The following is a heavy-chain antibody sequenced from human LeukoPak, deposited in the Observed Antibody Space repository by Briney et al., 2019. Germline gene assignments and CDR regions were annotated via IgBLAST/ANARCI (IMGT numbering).Heavy chain of an antibody. CDR2: ISYDGSNK. CDR1: GFTFSSYG. CDR3: AKDEWELPLALDY. V-gene: IGHV3-30*18. D-gene: IGHD1-26*01. Sequence: GGSLRLSCAASGFTFSSYGMHWVRQAPRKELEWVAVISYDGSNKYYADSVKGRFTISRDNSKNTLYLQMNSLRAEDTAVYYCAKDEWELPLALDYWGQGTLVTVSS. J-gene: IGHJ4*02.